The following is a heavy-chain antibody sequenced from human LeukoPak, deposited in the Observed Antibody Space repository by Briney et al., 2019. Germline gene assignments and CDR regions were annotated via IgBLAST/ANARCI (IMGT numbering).Heavy chain of an antibody. D-gene: IGHD6-19*01. CDR1: GGSMSSYY. Sequence: SETLSLTCSVPGGSMSSYYWSWIRQSPGKGLEWIGHIYDSGNTNYHPSLKSRVTISVDTSKNEFSLQLTSVTAADTAVYYCARGSGWLPDSWGQGTRVTVSS. CDR2: IYDSGNT. J-gene: IGHJ4*02. CDR3: ARGSGWLPDS. V-gene: IGHV4-59*01.